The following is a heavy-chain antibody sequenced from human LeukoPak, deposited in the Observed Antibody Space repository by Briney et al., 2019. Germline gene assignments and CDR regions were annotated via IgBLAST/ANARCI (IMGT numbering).Heavy chain of an antibody. V-gene: IGHV3-21*01. CDR1: GFTFDDYG. D-gene: IGHD4-11*01. CDR2: ISSSSSYI. CDR3: ARDRDYTLLG. J-gene: IGHJ4*02. Sequence: GGSLRLSCAASGFTFDDYGMSWVRQAPGKGLEWVSSISSSSSYIYYADSVKGRFTISRDNAKNSLYLQMNSLRAEDTAVYYCARDRDYTLLGWGQGTLDTVSS.